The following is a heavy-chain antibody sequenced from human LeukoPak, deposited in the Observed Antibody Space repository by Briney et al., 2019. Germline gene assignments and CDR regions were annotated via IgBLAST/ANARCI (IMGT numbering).Heavy chain of an antibody. CDR3: ARAQYSSSWYDAFDI. CDR2: ISSSSSYI. V-gene: IGHV3-21*01. J-gene: IGHJ3*02. Sequence: GGSLRLSCAASGFTFSSYSMNWVRQAPGKGLEWVSSISSSSSYIYYADSVKGRFTISRDNAKNSLHLQMNSLRAEDTAVYYCARAQYSSSWYDAFDIWGQGTMVTVSS. D-gene: IGHD6-13*01. CDR1: GFTFSSYS.